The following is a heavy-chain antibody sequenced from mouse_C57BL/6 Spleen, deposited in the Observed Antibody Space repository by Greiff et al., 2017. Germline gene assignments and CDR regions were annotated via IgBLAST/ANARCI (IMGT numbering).Heavy chain of an antibody. CDR2: ISSGSSTI. V-gene: IGHV5-17*01. D-gene: IGHD2-4*01. CDR1: GFTFSDYG. CDR3: ASDDYDVGFAY. J-gene: IGHJ3*01. Sequence: EVQGVESGGGLVKPGGSLKLSCAASGFTFSDYGMHWVRQAPEKGLEWVAYISSGSSTIYYADTVKGRFTISRDNAKNTLFLQMTSRRSEDTAKYYCASDDYDVGFAYWGQGTLVTVSA.